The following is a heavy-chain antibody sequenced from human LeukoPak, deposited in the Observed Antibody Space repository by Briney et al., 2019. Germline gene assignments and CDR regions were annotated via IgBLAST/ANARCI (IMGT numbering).Heavy chain of an antibody. J-gene: IGHJ4*02. CDR2: INLSGGTT. V-gene: IGHV1-46*01. CDR3: ARARLLPEGSSEFDY. CDR1: GYTFTSYY. Sequence: GASVKVSCKASGYTFTSYYMHWVRQAPGQGLEWMGIINLSGGTTSYAQKFQGRVTMTRDTSTSTVYMELSSLRSEDTAVYYCARARLLPEGSSEFDYWGQGTLVTVSS. D-gene: IGHD3-22*01.